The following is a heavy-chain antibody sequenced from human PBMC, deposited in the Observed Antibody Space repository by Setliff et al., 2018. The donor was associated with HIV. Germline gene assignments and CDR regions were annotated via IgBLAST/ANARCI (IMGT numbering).Heavy chain of an antibody. J-gene: IGHJ3*02. D-gene: IGHD3-9*01. CDR1: GGSINNYY. V-gene: IGHV4-59*01. CDR3: ARVATGPESFDI. Sequence: SETLSLTCTVSGGSINNYYWSWIRQPPGKGLEWIGYVYSTGSTNSKSSLKSRVTISVDTSKNQFSLKLSSVTAADTAVYYCARVATGPESFDIWGQGTMVTVSS. CDR2: VYSTGST.